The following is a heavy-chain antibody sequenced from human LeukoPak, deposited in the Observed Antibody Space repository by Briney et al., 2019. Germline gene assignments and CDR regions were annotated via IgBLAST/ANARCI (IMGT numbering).Heavy chain of an antibody. J-gene: IGHJ4*02. CDR1: GGSISSYY. Sequence: SETLSLTCTVSGGSISSYYWGWIRQPPGKGLGGFGYIYYRGSPNYNPPLKSGFTISVHTSKNQFYPKMSSVTAAVTAVYVCARVREDCYDSSGYFHCNFDYWGQGTLVTVSS. D-gene: IGHD3-22*01. CDR3: ARVREDCYDSSGYFHCNFDY. CDR2: IYYRGSP. V-gene: IGHV4-59*01.